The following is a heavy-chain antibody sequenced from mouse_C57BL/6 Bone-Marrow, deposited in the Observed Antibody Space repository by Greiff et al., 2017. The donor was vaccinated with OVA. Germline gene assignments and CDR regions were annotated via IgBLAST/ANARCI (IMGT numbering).Heavy chain of an antibody. J-gene: IGHJ4*01. CDR1: GFTIKNTY. Sequence: EVQLLQSVAELVRPGASVKFSCTASGFTIKNTYMHWVKQRPEQGLEWIGWIDPANGNSKYAPKFPGKATITADTSSNTAYLQLSSLTSEDTAISYLARSPMDCWGQGTSVTVSS. CDR3: ARSPMDC. V-gene: IGHV14-3*01. CDR2: IDPANGNS.